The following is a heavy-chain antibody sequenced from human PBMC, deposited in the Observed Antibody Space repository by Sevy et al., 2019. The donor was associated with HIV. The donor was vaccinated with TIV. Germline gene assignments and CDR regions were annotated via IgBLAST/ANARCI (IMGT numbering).Heavy chain of an antibody. CDR3: ARGVLTMVQGVISYFDY. Sequence: SETLSLTCAVYGGSFSGYYWSWIRQPPGKGLEWIGEINHSGSTNYNPSLKSRVTISVDTSKNQFSLKLSSVTAADTAVYYCARGVLTMVQGVISYFDYWGQGTLVTVSS. V-gene: IGHV4-34*01. J-gene: IGHJ4*02. CDR2: INHSGST. D-gene: IGHD3-10*01. CDR1: GGSFSGYY.